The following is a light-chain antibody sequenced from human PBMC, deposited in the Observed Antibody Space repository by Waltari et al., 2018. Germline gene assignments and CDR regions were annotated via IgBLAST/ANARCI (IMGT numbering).Light chain of an antibody. CDR2: AAS. CDR3: QQLNSYPPLT. J-gene: IGKJ4*01. Sequence: IQLTQSPSSLSASVGDRVTITCRASQGISSYLAWYQQKPGKAPKLLLYAASTLQSGVPSRISGSGSGTEFTTPISSRQPEDFATYYCQQLNSYPPLTFGGGTKVEIK. CDR1: QGISSY. V-gene: IGKV1-9*01.